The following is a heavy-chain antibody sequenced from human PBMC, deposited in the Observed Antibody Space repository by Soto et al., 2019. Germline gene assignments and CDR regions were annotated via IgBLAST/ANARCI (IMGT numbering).Heavy chain of an antibody. V-gene: IGHV4-39*01. CDR2: IYYSGST. CDR1: GGSISSSSYY. Sequence: QLQLQESGPGLVKPSETLSLTCTVSGGSISSSSYYWGWIRQPPGKGLEWIGSIYYSGSTYYNPSLKSRVTISVDTSKNQFSRKLSSVTAADTAVYYCARRPRYCSSTSCPPRYYYYYMDVWGKGTTVTVSS. J-gene: IGHJ6*03. CDR3: ARRPRYCSSTSCPPRYYYYYMDV. D-gene: IGHD2-2*01.